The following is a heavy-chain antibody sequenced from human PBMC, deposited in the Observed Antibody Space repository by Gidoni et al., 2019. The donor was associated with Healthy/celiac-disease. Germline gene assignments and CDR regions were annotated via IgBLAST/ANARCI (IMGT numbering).Heavy chain of an antibody. Sequence: QVQLVESEGGLVKPGGSLRLSCAASGFTFSDSYMSWIRQAPGKGLEWVSYISSSGSTIYYADSVKGRFTISRDNAKNSLYLQMNSLRAEDTAVYYCARDVYCGGDCRDPYNWFDPWGQGTLVTVSS. CDR2: ISSSGSTI. D-gene: IGHD2-21*01. V-gene: IGHV3-11*01. CDR3: ARDVYCGGDCRDPYNWFDP. CDR1: GFTFSDSY. J-gene: IGHJ5*02.